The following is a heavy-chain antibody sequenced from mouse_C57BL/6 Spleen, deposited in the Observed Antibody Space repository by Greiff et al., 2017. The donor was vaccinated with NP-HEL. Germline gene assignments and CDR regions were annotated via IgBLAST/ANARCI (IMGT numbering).Heavy chain of an antibody. CDR2: IDPNSGGT. CDR1: GYTFTSYW. CDR3: AKGDWDGYFDV. D-gene: IGHD4-1*01. J-gene: IGHJ1*03. Sequence: VKLQESGAELVKPGASVKLSCKASGYTFTSYWMHWVKQRPGRGLEWIGRIDPNSGGTKYNEKFKSKATLTVDKPSSTAYMQLSSLTSEDSAVYYCAKGDWDGYFDVWGTGTTVTVSS. V-gene: IGHV1-72*01.